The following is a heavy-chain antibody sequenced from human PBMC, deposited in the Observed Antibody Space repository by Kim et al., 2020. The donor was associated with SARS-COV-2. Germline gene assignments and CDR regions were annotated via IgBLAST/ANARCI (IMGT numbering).Heavy chain of an antibody. V-gene: IGHV3-21*01. CDR1: GFTFSSYS. CDR3: APHAHSGYDSAWWFDP. CDR2: ISSSSSYI. J-gene: IGHJ5*02. D-gene: IGHD5-12*01. Sequence: LSLTCAASGFTFSSYSMNWVRQAPGKGLEWVSSISSSSSYIYYADSVKGRFTISRDNAKNSLYLQMNSLRAEDTAVYYCAPHAHSGYDSAWWFDPWGQGTLVTVSS.